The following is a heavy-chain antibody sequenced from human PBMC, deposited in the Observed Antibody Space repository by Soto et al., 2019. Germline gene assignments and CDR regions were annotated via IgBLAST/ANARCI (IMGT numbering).Heavy chain of an antibody. CDR2: VSYDGDDK. V-gene: IGHV3-30*18. Sequence: GGSLRLSCVASGFTFSNYGMHWVRQAPGKGLEWVAVVSYDGDDKYYADSVKGRFTISRDNSKNTLYLQMNSLRPKDTAVYYCAKDIALVRGVIIDMDVWGQGTTVTVSS. CDR1: GFTFSNYG. J-gene: IGHJ6*02. D-gene: IGHD3-10*01. CDR3: AKDIALVRGVIIDMDV.